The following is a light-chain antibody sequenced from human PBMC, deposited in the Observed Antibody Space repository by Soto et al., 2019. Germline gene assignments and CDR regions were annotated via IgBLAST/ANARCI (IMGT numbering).Light chain of an antibody. CDR3: MQGTHWPPYT. V-gene: IGKV2-30*01. CDR2: KVS. CDR1: QSLVYSDGNAY. J-gene: IGKJ2*01. Sequence: DVLMTQSPLSLPVTLGQPASISCRSSQSLVYSDGNAYLTWFHQRPGKSPRRLIYKVSYRDSGVPDRFSGSGSGTDFTLKISRVEAEDVGVYYCMQGTHWPPYTFGQGTKLEIK.